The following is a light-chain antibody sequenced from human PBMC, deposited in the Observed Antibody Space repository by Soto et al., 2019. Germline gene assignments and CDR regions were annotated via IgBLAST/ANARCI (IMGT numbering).Light chain of an antibody. CDR2: KAS. CDR3: QHYNSYLEA. CDR1: QTISSW. V-gene: IGKV1-5*03. Sequence: DNRMTHSDYSLSGHIGNRVSMACGASQTISSWLAWHQQKPGKAPKLLIYKASTLKSGVPSRFSGSGSGTEFTLTLSSLQPDDFATYYCQHYNSYLEAYGQGTKVDIK. J-gene: IGKJ1*01.